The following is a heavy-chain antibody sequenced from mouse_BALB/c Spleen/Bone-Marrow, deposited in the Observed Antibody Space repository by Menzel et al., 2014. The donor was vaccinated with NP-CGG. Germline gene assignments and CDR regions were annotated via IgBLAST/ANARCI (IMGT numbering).Heavy chain of an antibody. Sequence: VQFQHPGAELVNPGASVKFSCTASGFNIKDTYMHWVKQRPEQGLEWIGRIDPANGNTKYDPKFQGKATITADTSSNTAYLQLSSLTSEDTAVYYCARRGDGYYDWLAYWGQRTRGTVYA. CDR3: ARRGDGYYDWLAY. CDR2: IDPANGNT. D-gene: IGHD2-3*01. V-gene: IGHV14-3*02. J-gene: IGHJ3*01. CDR1: GFNIKDTY.